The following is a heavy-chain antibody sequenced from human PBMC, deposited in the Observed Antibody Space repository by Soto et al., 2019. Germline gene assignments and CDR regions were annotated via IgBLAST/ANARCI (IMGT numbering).Heavy chain of an antibody. CDR2: ISSSSSTI. V-gene: IGHV3-48*02. Sequence: EVQLVESGGGLVQPGGSLRLSCAASGFTFSSYSMNWVRQAPGQGLEWVSYISSSSSTIYYADSVKGRFTISRYNAKNSRYLQMNSLRDEDTAVYYCARTDFDILTGQPRLFEYWGQGTLVTVSS. D-gene: IGHD3-9*01. J-gene: IGHJ4*02. CDR1: GFTFSSYS. CDR3: ARTDFDILTGQPRLFEY.